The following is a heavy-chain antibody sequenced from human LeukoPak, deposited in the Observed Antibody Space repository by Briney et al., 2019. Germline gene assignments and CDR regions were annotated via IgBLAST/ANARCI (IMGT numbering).Heavy chain of an antibody. D-gene: IGHD6-13*01. J-gene: IGHJ4*02. Sequence: ASVKVSCKASGYAFTSYYMHWVRQAPGQGLEWMGIINPSGGSTSYAQKFQGRVTMTRDTSTSTVYMKLSSLRSEDTAVYYCARARIAAAAQFGYFDYWGQGTLVTVSS. CDR1: GYAFTSYY. CDR2: INPSGGST. V-gene: IGHV1-46*01. CDR3: ARARIAAAAQFGYFDY.